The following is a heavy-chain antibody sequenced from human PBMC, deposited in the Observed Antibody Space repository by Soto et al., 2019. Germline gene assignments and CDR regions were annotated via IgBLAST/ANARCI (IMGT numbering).Heavy chain of an antibody. Sequence: QVQLLQSGTEVKKPGSSVKVSCKASGGTFSNSVIGWVRQAPGQGLEWMGEIIPMLDSPKYAQQFQGRVTISADESTKPAYMELSSLRSEDTVVYYCARMKTGWGESAYFDFWGQGSLITVS. J-gene: IGHJ4*02. CDR3: ARMKTGWGESAYFDF. V-gene: IGHV1-69*11. CDR2: IIPMLDSP. D-gene: IGHD3-16*01. CDR1: GGTFSNSV.